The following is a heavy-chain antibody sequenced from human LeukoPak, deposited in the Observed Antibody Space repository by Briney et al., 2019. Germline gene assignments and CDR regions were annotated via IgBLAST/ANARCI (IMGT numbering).Heavy chain of an antibody. J-gene: IGHJ2*01. CDR1: GGSISSGGYS. CDR2: IYHSGRT. V-gene: IGHV4-30-2*01. Sequence: SETLSLTCAVSGGSISSGGYSWSWIRQRPGKGLEWIGYIYHSGRTYYNPSINSRVTISVDTYKNQFSLKLSSVTAAATAVYCCAREAPYYYDSSGYSSSYWYFDLWGRGTLVTVSS. D-gene: IGHD3-22*01. CDR3: AREAPYYYDSSGYSSSYWYFDL.